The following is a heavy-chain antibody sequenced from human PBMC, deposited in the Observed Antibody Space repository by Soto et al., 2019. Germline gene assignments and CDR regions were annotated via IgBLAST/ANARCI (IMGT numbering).Heavy chain of an antibody. Sequence: GGSLRLSCAASGFTFSSYAMSWVRQAPGKGLEWVSAISGSGGSTYYADSVKGRFTISRDNSKNTLYLQMNSLRAEDTAVYYCAKGNSLSDDYIAAASDRLTRSKYYYGMDVWGQGTTVTVSS. CDR2: ISGSGGST. J-gene: IGHJ6*02. D-gene: IGHD6-13*01. CDR3: AKGNSLSDDYIAAASDRLTRSKYYYGMDV. V-gene: IGHV3-23*01. CDR1: GFTFSSYA.